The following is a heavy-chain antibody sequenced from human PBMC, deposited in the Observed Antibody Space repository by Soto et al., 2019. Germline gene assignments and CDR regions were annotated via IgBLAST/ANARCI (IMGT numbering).Heavy chain of an antibody. CDR3: AKTRVADSGYYFDH. CDR1: GFTFGDSY. CDR2: ISGGSSYT. Sequence: QVQLVESGGGLVKPGGSLRLSCAASGFTFGDSYMSWIRQSPGKGLEWLSYISGGSSYTNYAESVKGRFTISGDNAKRSLFLQVNSLRADDTAIYYCAKTRVADSGYYFDHWGQGTMVTVSS. D-gene: IGHD3-10*01. V-gene: IGHV3-11*05. J-gene: IGHJ4*02.